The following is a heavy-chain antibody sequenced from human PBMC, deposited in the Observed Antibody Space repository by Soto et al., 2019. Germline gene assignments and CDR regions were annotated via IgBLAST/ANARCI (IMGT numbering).Heavy chain of an antibody. D-gene: IGHD2-8*01. CDR3: GKDGAVTEYTNSDY. Sequence: EVQLVESGGVVVQPGGSLRLSCAASGFTFDDYSMHWVRQAPGKGLEWVSLISWDGRSTYYGDSVRGRFTISRDNSKNSLYLQMNSLTSEDTAFYYGGKDGAVTEYTNSDYWGQGALVTVSS. CDR2: ISWDGRST. V-gene: IGHV3-43*01. CDR1: GFTFDDYS. J-gene: IGHJ4*02.